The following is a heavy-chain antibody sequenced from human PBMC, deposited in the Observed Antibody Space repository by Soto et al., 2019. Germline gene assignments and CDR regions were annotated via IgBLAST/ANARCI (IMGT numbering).Heavy chain of an antibody. CDR2: IKQEGRKQ. J-gene: IGHJ4*02. CDR3: ARASSGQLEY. Sequence: GWYLGLSCAASEFSFSSYWMSWVRQAPGTGLEWVANIKQEGRKQYYVDYAKARSTLHTQNAKNSLYPKMNSLRAEDTAVYYCARASSGQLEYWGQG. CDR1: EFSFSSYW. D-gene: IGHD1-1*01. V-gene: IGHV3-7*01.